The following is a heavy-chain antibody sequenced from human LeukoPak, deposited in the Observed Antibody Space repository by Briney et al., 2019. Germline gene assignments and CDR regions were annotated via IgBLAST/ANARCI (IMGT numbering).Heavy chain of an antibody. Sequence: SVKVSCKASGGTFSSYAISWVRQAPGQGLEGMGGIIPIFGTANYAQKFQGRVTITADESPSTAYMELSSLRSEDTAVYYCAREIGDSSGYYGHYWGQGTLVTVSS. J-gene: IGHJ4*02. CDR3: AREIGDSSGYYGHY. CDR2: IIPIFGTA. CDR1: GGTFSSYA. V-gene: IGHV1-69*13. D-gene: IGHD3-22*01.